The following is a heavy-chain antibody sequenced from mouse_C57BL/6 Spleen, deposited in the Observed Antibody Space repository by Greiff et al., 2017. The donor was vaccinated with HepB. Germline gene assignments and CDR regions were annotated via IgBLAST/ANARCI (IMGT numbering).Heavy chain of an antibody. V-gene: IGHV1-64*01. D-gene: IGHD1-1*01. CDR1: GYTFTSYW. Sequence: QVQLQQPGAELVKPGASVKLSCKASGYTFTSYWMHWVKQRPGQGLEWIGMIHPNSGSTNYNEKFKSKATLTVDKSSSTAYMQLSSLTSEDSAVYYCARECLVSTGVSGEYAMDYWGQGTSVTVSS. CDR3: ARECLVSTGVSGEYAMDY. J-gene: IGHJ4*01. CDR2: IHPNSGST.